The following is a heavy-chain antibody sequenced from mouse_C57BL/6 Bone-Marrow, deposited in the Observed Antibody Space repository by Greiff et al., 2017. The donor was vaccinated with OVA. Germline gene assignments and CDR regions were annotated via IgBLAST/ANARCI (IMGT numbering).Heavy chain of an antibody. CDR3: ARRLGYYAMDY. CDR1: GYTFTDYY. CDR2: INPYNGGT. V-gene: IGHV1-19*01. Sequence: EVQLQQSGPVLVKPGASVKMSCKASGYTFTDYYMNWVKQSHGKSLEWIGVINPYNGGTSYNQKFKGKATLTVDKSSSTAYMELNSLTSEDSAVYYCARRLGYYAMDYWGQGTSVTVSS. J-gene: IGHJ4*01.